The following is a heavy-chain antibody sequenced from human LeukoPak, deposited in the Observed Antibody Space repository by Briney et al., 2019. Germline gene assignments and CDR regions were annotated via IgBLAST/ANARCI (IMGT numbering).Heavy chain of an antibody. CDR1: DYNFSDYW. CDR2: IYPGDSDT. CDR3: ARRWGSGSFDS. Sequence: GESLKISCEASDYNFSDYWIGWVRPMPGKGLEWMGIIYPGDSDTKYSPSFQGQVTISADKSISTAYLQWSSLKASDTAIYYCARRWGSGSFDSWGQGTQVTVSS. V-gene: IGHV5-51*01. J-gene: IGHJ4*02. D-gene: IGHD3-10*01.